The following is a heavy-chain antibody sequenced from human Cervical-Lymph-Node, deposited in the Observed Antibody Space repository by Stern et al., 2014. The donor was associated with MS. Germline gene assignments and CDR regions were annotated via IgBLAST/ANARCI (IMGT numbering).Heavy chain of an antibody. V-gene: IGHV3-23*01. CDR3: AKGTASGGTIFAVD. D-gene: IGHD3-3*01. J-gene: IGHJ4*02. Sequence: EVQLLESGGGLVQPGGSLRLSCAASGFTFSSYAMSWVRQAPGKGLEWVSAIIGSGGSTYYAGSVKGRFTISRDNSKNTLYLQMNSLRAEDTAVYYCAKGTASGGTIFAVDWGQGALVTVSS. CDR2: IIGSGGST. CDR1: GFTFSSYA.